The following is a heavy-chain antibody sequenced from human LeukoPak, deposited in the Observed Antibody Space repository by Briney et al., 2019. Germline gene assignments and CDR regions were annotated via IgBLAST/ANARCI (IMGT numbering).Heavy chain of an antibody. D-gene: IGHD2-2*01. J-gene: IGHJ4*02. CDR3: ARGDCSSTSCHPVY. V-gene: IGHV1-46*01. Sequence: ASVKVSCKASGYTFTSYYMHWVRQAPGHGREWMGIINPSGGSTIYAQKCQGRVTMTRDTSTSTDYMELSSLRSEDTAVYYCARGDCSSTSCHPVYWGQGTLVTVSS. CDR2: INPSGGST. CDR1: GYTFTSYY.